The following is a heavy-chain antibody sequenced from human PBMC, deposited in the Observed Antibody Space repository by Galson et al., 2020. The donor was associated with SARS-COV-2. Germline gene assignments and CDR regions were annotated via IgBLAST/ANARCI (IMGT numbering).Heavy chain of an antibody. V-gene: IGHV4-59*01. Sequence: ETSETLSLTCTVSDGPMSSYYWSWIRQPPGKGLEWIGYIYYSGSTNYNTSLTSRVTISVDLSKNQFSLNLSSVTAADTAVYYCARDPAPPYGDNFDYGMDVWGQGTTVTVSS. CDR2: IYYSGST. D-gene: IGHD4-17*01. CDR3: ARDPAPPYGDNFDYGMDV. CDR1: DGPMSSYY. J-gene: IGHJ6*02.